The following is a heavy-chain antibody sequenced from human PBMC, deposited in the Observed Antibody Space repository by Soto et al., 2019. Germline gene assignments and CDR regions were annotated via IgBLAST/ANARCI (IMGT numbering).Heavy chain of an antibody. CDR1: GVSITSAFY. V-gene: IGHV3-30*18. J-gene: IGHJ4*02. Sequence: LSLTCIVSGVSITSAFYYWGWVRQTPGKGLEWVAVISYDGSNKYYADSVKGRFTISRDNSKNTLYVQMNSLRAEDTAVYYCAKGGKIWLQVDYWGQGALVTVS. CDR3: AKGGKIWLQVDY. D-gene: IGHD5-18*01. CDR2: ISYDGSNK.